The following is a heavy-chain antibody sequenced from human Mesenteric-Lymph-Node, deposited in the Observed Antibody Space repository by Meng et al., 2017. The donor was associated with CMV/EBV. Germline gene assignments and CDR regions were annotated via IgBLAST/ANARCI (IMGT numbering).Heavy chain of an antibody. CDR3: ARGKVRGGSYYYGMDV. Sequence: ASVKVSCKASGYTFTSFAVNWVRQAPGRGLEWLGWISGYNDDTHYAQKFQGRVTMTTDTSTSTAYLELRSLRSDDTAVYYCARGKVRGGSYYYGMDVWGQGTTVTVSS. J-gene: IGHJ6*02. CDR2: ISGYNDDT. D-gene: IGHD3-10*01. V-gene: IGHV1-18*01. CDR1: GYTFTSFA.